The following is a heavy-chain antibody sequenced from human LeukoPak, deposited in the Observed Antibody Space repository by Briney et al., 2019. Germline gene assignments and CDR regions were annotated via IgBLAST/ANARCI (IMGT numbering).Heavy chain of an antibody. CDR2: VFQSVVT. CDR3: AREYYGTFEF. J-gene: IGHJ4*02. V-gene: IGHV4-39*01. CDR1: GDSITSSSYY. Sequence: SETLSLTCTASGDSITSSSYYWAWIRQPPGKGLEWIGSVFQSVVTYYNPSLQGRVTMSIDTSKNQCSLKLSSVTAADTAVYYCAREYYGTFEFWGQGTLVPVSP. D-gene: IGHD3-10*01.